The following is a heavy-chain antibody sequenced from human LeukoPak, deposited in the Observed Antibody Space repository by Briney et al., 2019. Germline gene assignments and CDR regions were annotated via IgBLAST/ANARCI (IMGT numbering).Heavy chain of an antibody. CDR2: NNGDGSTT. J-gene: IGHJ5*02. CDR3: ARDPRNVGLAP. CDR1: GFSLSGYW. D-gene: IGHD2-15*01. V-gene: IGHV3-74*01. Sequence: GGSLRLSCVASGFSLSGYWMYWVRQAPGKGLMYISRNNGDGSTTNYADVVKGRFTMSRDNVKNTLYLQINSLRVEDTAVYYCARDPRNVGLAPWGQGTLVTVSS.